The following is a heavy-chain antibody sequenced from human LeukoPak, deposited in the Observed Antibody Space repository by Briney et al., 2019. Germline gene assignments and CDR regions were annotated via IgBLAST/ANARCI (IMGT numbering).Heavy chain of an antibody. D-gene: IGHD1-26*01. CDR2: IYYSGST. CDR3: ARGGVGATNPFDY. V-gene: IGHV4-39*07. CDR1: GGSISTNNYY. J-gene: IGHJ4*02. Sequence: PSETLSLTCTVSGGSISTNNYYWGWIRQPPGKGLEWIGTIYYSGSTYYNPSLKSRVTISVDRSKNQFSLKLSSVTAADTAVYYCARGGVGATNPFDYWGQGTLVTVSS.